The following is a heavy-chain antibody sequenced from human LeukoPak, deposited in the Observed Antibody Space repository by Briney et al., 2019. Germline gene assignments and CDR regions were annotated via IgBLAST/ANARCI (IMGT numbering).Heavy chain of an antibody. V-gene: IGHV3-30*01. CDR2: ISYNGSNE. CDR1: GFTFSSYA. D-gene: IGHD1-20*01. CDR3: AREGVGITGNAGDY. J-gene: IGHJ4*02. Sequence: GRSLRLSCATSGFTFSSYAMHWVRQAPGKGLEWVAGISYNGSNEYYADSVKGRFTISRDNSKNKMYLQMNSLRAEDTAVYYCAREGVGITGNAGDYWGQGTLVTVSS.